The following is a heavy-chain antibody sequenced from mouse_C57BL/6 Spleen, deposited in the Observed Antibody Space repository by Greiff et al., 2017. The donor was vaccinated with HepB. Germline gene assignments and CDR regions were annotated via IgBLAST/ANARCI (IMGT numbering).Heavy chain of an antibody. V-gene: IGHV5-9-1*02. CDR1: GFTFSSYA. CDR2: ISSGGDYI. Sequence: EVMLVESGEGLVKPGGSPKLSCAASGFTFSSYAMSWVRQTPEKRLEWVAYISSGGDYIYYADTVKGRFTISRDNARNTLYLQMSSLKSEDTAMYYCTRAHYSNYGAYYFDYWGQGTTLTVSS. CDR3: TRAHYSNYGAYYFDY. D-gene: IGHD2-5*01. J-gene: IGHJ2*01.